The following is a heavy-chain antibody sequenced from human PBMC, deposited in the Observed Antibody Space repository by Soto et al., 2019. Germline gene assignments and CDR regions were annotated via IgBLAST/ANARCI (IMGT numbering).Heavy chain of an antibody. J-gene: IGHJ4*02. CDR2: ISGSGGST. CDR3: AKGGKNGDFWSGYYNFDY. CDR1: GFTFSSYA. D-gene: IGHD3-3*01. Sequence: GGSLRLSCAASGFTFSSYAMSWVRQAPGKGLEWVSAISGSGGSTYYADSVKGRFTISRDNSKNTLYLQMNSLRAEDTAVYYCAKGGKNGDFWSGYYNFDYWGQGTLVTVSS. V-gene: IGHV3-23*01.